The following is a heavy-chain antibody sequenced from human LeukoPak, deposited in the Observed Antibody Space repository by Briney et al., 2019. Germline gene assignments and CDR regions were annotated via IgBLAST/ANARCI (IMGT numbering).Heavy chain of an antibody. CDR3: ARDWPRMDGMDV. Sequence: ASVKVSCKASPHTFPSLYFHWVRQAPGQGLEWMGWINPNSGGTNYAQKFQGRVTMTRDTSISTAYMELSRLRSDDTAVYYCARDWPRMDGMDVWGQGTTVTVSS. CDR1: PHTFPSLY. D-gene: IGHD2-8*01. CDR2: INPNSGGT. J-gene: IGHJ6*02. V-gene: IGHV1-2*02.